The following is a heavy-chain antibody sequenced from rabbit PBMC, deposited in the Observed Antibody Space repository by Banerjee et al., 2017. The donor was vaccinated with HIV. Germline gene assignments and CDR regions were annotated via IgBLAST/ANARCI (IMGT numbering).Heavy chain of an antibody. V-gene: IGHV1S47*01. CDR3: ARESDYAGYVGL. CDR2: IYPDDDST. D-gene: IGHD7-1*01. CDR1: GFSFSNRC. J-gene: IGHJ3*01. Sequence: GGDLVQPEGSLTLTCTASGFSFSNRCVMCWVRQTPGKGLEWIACIYPDDDSTDYASWVNGRFTITRSTSLNTVTLQMTSLTAADTATYFCARESDYAGYVGLWGQGTLVTVS.